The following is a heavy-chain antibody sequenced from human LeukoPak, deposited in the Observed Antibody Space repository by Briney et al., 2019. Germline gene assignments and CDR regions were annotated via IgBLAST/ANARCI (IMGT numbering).Heavy chain of an antibody. CDR2: INHSGST. V-gene: IGHV4-34*01. J-gene: IGHJ4*02. D-gene: IGHD3-16*01. Sequence: SETLSLTCAVYGGSFSGYYWSWIRQPPGKGLEWIGEINHSGSTNYNPSLKSRVTISVDTSKNQFSLKLSSVTAADTAVYYCARGVGDFDYWGQGTLVTVSS. CDR1: GGSFSGYY. CDR3: ARGVGDFDY.